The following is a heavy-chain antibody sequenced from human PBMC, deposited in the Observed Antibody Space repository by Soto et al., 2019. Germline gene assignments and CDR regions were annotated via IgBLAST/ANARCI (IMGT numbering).Heavy chain of an antibody. V-gene: IGHV1-8*01. J-gene: IGHJ5*01. D-gene: IGHD6-13*01. Sequence: ASVKVSCKTSGYTFTNFDVNWVRQAAGQGLEWMGWMSPNSENKGYAQKFQGRVSMTRDTSITTAYMELSSLRSEDTAVYYCVRGFGSNWHTGGYNWFDFWGQGTVVPVSS. CDR2: MSPNSENK. CDR1: GYTFTNFD. CDR3: VRGFGSNWHTGGYNWFDF.